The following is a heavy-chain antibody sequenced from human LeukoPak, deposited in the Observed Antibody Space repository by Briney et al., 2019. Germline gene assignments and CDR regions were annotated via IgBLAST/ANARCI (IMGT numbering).Heavy chain of an antibody. D-gene: IGHD3-22*01. CDR3: ARAPSEIGGYYPEYFRH. CDR2: IKSDGRT. Sequence: PGGSLRLSCAASGFTLSSYGMHWVRQAPGKGLVWASRIKSDGRTNYADSVKGRFTISRDNAKNTVSLQMNSLRAEDTGVYYCARAPSEIGGYYPEYFRHWGQGTLVIVSS. J-gene: IGHJ1*01. V-gene: IGHV3-74*01. CDR1: GFTLSSYG.